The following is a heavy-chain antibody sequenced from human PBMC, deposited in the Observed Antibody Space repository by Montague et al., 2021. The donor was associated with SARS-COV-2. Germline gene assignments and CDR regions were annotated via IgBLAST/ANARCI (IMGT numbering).Heavy chain of an antibody. V-gene: IGHV4-34*01. Sequence: SETLSLTGAVYGGSLSGYYWSWIRQPPEKGLEWIGEINHSANTKXXPSLKSPVTISIDTSKNQFSLKMTSVTAADTATYYCASGIYPSGSYYNRYYYGLNIWGPGTTVIVSS. CDR3: ASGIYPSGSYYNRYYYGLNI. CDR2: INHSANT. J-gene: IGHJ6*02. CDR1: GGSLSGYY. D-gene: IGHD3-10*01.